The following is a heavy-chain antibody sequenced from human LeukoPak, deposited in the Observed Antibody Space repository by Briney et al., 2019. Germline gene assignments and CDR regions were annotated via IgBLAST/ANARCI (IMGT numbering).Heavy chain of an antibody. CDR3: ARQDIVVVPAASRSYYYYMDV. J-gene: IGHJ6*03. D-gene: IGHD2-2*01. CDR1: GYSFTSYW. CDR2: IYPGDSDT. V-gene: IGHV5-51*01. Sequence: GESLKISCKGSGYSFTSYWIGWVRQMPGKGLEWMGIIYPGDSDTRYSPSFQGQVTISADKSISTAYLQWSSLKASDTAMYYCARQDIVVVPAASRSYYYYMDVWGKGTTVTISS.